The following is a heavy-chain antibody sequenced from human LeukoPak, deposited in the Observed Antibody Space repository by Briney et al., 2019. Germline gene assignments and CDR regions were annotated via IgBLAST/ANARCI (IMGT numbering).Heavy chain of an antibody. J-gene: IGHJ4*02. D-gene: IGHD3-16*01. CDR1: GGSISNYY. CDR3: ARVSYPHPLFDY. CDR2: IYYSGST. Sequence: PSETLSLTCTVSGGSISNYYWSWIRQPPGKGLEWIGHIYYSGSTNYNPSLKSRVTMSVDTSKNQFSLKLSSVTAADTAVYYCARVSYPHPLFDYWGQGTLVTVSS. V-gene: IGHV4-59*12.